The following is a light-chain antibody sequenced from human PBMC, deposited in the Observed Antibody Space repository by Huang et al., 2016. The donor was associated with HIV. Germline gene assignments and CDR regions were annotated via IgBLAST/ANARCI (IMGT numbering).Light chain of an antibody. J-gene: IGKJ1*01. CDR1: QSVSSN. V-gene: IGKV3-15*01. Sequence: EIVMTQSPATLSVSQGERATLSCRASQSVSSNLAWYRQKPGQAPRLLIYDASPRATGSPPRFSGSGSGTEFTLTISSLQSEDFALYYCQQYNNWPRTFGQGTKVEI. CDR2: DAS. CDR3: QQYNNWPRT.